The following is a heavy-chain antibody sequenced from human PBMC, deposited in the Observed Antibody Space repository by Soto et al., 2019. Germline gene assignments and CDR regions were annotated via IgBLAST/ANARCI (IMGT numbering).Heavy chain of an antibody. V-gene: IGHV1-24*01. CDR1: GYTLTELS. J-gene: IGHJ6*02. CDR3: ATVTQDSSGYHDTYYYYGMDV. CDR2: FDPEDGET. Sequence: ASVKVSCKVSGYTLTELSMHWVRQAPGKGLEWMGGFDPEDGETIYAQKFQGRVTMTEDTSTDTAYMELSSLRSEDTAVYYCATVTQDSSGYHDTYYYYGMDVWGQGTTVTVSS. D-gene: IGHD3-22*01.